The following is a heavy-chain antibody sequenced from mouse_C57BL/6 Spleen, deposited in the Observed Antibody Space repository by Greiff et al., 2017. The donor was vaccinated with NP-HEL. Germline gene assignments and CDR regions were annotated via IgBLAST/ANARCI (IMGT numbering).Heavy chain of an antibody. CDR2: ISYDGSN. Sequence: VQLQQSGPGLVKPSQSLSLTCSVTGYSITSGYYWNWIRQFPGNKLEWMGYISYDGSNNYNPSLKNRISITRDTSKNQFFLKLNSVTTEDTATYYCARDMITTGYYYAMDYWGQGTSVTVSS. CDR3: ARDMITTGYYYAMDY. D-gene: IGHD2-4*01. V-gene: IGHV3-6*01. CDR1: GYSITSGYY. J-gene: IGHJ4*01.